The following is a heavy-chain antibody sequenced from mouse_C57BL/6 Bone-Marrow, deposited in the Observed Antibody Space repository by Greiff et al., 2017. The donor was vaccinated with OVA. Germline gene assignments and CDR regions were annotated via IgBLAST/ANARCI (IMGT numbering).Heavy chain of an antibody. CDR2: INSDGGST. Sequence: EVHLVESGGGLVQPGASLKLSCESNEYAFPSHDMSWVRKTPAKRLELVAAINSDGGSTYYPDTMERRFILSRDNTKKTLYLQMSSLRAEDTALYYCASNYYGSRWGQGTLVTVSA. V-gene: IGHV5-2*01. CDR3: ASNYYGSR. J-gene: IGHJ3*02. CDR1: EYAFPSHD. D-gene: IGHD1-1*01.